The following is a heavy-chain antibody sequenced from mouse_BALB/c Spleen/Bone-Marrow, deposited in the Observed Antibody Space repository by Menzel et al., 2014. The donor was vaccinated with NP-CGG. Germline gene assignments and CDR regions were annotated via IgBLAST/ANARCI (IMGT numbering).Heavy chain of an antibody. D-gene: IGHD2-3*01. V-gene: IGHV2-9*02. Sequence: VQLQQSGPGLVAPSQSLSITCTVSGFSLTSYSVHWVRQPPGKGLEWLGVIWAGGSTNYNSALMSGLSISKDNSKSQVFLKRSSLQTDDTAMFYCARDDDSYAMDYWGQGTSVTVSS. CDR3: ARDDDSYAMDY. CDR1: GFSLTSYS. J-gene: IGHJ4*01. CDR2: IWAGGST.